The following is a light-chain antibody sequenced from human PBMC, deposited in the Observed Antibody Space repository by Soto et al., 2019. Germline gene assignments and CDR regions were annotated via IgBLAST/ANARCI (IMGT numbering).Light chain of an antibody. J-gene: IGKJ1*01. Sequence: DIQMTQSPSSLSASVGDRVTITCRASQGISNYLAWYQQKPGKVPKLLIFAASTLQSGVPSRFSGSGSGTDFTLTISSLRPEDVATYYCQKYNSAPRTFGQGNKVEIK. CDR2: AAS. CDR1: QGISNY. CDR3: QKYNSAPRT. V-gene: IGKV1-27*01.